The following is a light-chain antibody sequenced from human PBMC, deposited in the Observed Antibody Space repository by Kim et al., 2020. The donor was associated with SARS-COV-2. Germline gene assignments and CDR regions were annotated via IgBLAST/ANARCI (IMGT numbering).Light chain of an antibody. CDR2: GNS. CDR3: QSYDSSLSGYVV. Sequence: GTNACNGSGSNTGAGYDVQWYQQLPGTAPKVLIYGNSSRPSGVPDRFSGSKSGTSASLAITGLLAEDEADYYCQSYDSSLSGYVVFGGGTQLTVL. CDR1: GSNTGAGYD. J-gene: IGLJ2*01. V-gene: IGLV1-40*01.